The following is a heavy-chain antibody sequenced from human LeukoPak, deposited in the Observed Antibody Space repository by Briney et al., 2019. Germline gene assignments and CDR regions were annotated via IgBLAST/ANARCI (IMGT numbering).Heavy chain of an antibody. D-gene: IGHD3/OR15-3a*01. CDR3: ARVWTGYSRY. V-gene: IGHV3-7*01. J-gene: IGHJ4*02. CDR2: IKQDGSEK. Sequence: TGGSLRLSCAVSGFTFSSYWMSWVRQAPGKGLEWVANIKQDGSEKNYVDSVKGRFTISRDNAKNSLYLQMNSLRAEDTAVYYCARVWTGYSRYWGQGTLVTVSS. CDR1: GFTFSSYW.